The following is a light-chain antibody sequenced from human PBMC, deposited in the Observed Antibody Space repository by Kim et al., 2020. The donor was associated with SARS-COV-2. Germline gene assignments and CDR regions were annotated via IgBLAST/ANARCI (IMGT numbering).Light chain of an antibody. J-gene: IGLJ2*01. Sequence: GQTVTSSSTRTSSDVGGYNYVSWDQQHPGKAPKLMIYEVSKRPSGFPDRFSGSKSGNAASLAGSGLQAEDEADYYCSSSAGSNNLVFGGGTQLTVL. CDR1: SSDVGGYNY. CDR2: EVS. CDR3: SSSAGSNNLV. V-gene: IGLV2-8*01.